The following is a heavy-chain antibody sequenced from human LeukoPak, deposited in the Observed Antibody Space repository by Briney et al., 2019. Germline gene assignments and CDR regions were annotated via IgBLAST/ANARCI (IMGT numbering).Heavy chain of an antibody. CDR1: GFTFSSYA. V-gene: IGHV3-53*01. D-gene: IGHD2-2*01. CDR3: ARDLGSKMDY. CDR2: IYSGGST. J-gene: IGHJ4*02. Sequence: GGSLRLPCAASGFTFSSYAMSGVRQAPGKGLEWVSVIYSGGSTYYADSVKGRFTISRDNSKNTLYLQMNSLRAEDTAVYYCARDLGSKMDYWGQGTLVTVSS.